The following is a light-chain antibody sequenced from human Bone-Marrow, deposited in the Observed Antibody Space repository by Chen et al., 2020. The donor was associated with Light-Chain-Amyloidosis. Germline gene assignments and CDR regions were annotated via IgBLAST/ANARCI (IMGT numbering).Light chain of an antibody. CDR1: QTISSNY. CDR2: GSS. J-gene: IGKJ4*01. CDR3: QQYGTSPLT. Sequence: EIVLTQSPGTLSLSPGEGATLSCRASQTISSNYLTWYQQKFGQAPRLLIYGSSSRATGIPDRFTGSGSGTDFTLTINRLEPEEFAMYYCQQYGTSPLTFGGGTKVEIK. V-gene: IGKV3-20*01.